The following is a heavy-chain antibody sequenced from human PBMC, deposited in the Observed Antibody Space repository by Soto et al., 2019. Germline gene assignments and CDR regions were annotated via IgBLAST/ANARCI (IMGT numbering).Heavy chain of an antibody. J-gene: IGHJ4*02. Sequence: QVQLQQWGAGLLKPSETLSLTCAVYGGSFSGYYWSWIRQPPGKGLEWIGEINHSGSTNYNPSLKSRVTISVDTSKNQFSLKLSSVTAADTAVYYCARGITGTPRYYFDYWGQGTLVTVSS. CDR2: INHSGST. V-gene: IGHV4-34*01. CDR1: GGSFSGYY. CDR3: ARGITGTPRYYFDY. D-gene: IGHD1-20*01.